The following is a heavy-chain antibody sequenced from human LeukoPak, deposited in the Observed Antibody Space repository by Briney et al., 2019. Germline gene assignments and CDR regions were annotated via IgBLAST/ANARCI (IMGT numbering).Heavy chain of an antibody. V-gene: IGHV3-30-3*01. CDR2: ISYVGSNK. CDR3: ARDFLRRGYDFWSGYYDY. Sequence: GRSLRLSCAVSGFTFSSYAMHWVRQAPGKGLERVAVISYVGSNKYYADSVQGRFSISRDNSKNTLYLQMNSLRAEDTAVYYCARDFLRRGYDFWSGYYDYWGQGTLVTVSS. J-gene: IGHJ4*02. CDR1: GFTFSSYA. D-gene: IGHD3-3*01.